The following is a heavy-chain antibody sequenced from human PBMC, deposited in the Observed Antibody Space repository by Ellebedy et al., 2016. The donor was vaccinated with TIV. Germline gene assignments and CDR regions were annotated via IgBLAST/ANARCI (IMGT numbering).Heavy chain of an antibody. CDR1: GGSISSSTFY. D-gene: IGHD3-22*01. J-gene: IGHJ4*02. V-gene: IGHV4-39*01. Sequence: SETLSLXXTVSGGSISSSTFYWGWIRQPPGKGLEWIGSMYYSGTNYYNPSLESRVTISVDTSKNQFSLKLSSVTAADTAVYYCARLPYYYDSSGELKHSTGDYWGQGTLVTVSS. CDR2: MYYSGTN. CDR3: ARLPYYYDSSGELKHSTGDY.